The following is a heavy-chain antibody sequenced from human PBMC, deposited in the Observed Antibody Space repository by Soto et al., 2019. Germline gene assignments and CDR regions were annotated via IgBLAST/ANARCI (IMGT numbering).Heavy chain of an antibody. V-gene: IGHV4-4*07. D-gene: IGHD6-6*01. Sequence: PSETLSLTCTVSGGSISSYCWSWIRQPARKGLEWIGRIYTSGSTNYNPSLKSRVTMSVDTSKNRFSLKLSSVTAADTAVYYCARVRIAARTGAYGMDVWGQGTTVTVSS. J-gene: IGHJ6*02. CDR3: ARVRIAARTGAYGMDV. CDR2: IYTSGST. CDR1: GGSISSYC.